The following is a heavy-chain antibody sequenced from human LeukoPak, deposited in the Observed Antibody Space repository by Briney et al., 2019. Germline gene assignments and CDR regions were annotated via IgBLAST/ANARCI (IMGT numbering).Heavy chain of an antibody. CDR2: IYPGDSDT. D-gene: IGHD1-26*01. J-gene: IGHJ5*02. V-gene: IGHV5-51*01. CDR1: GYSFTSYW. Sequence: GESLRISCKGSGYSFTSYWIGWVRQVPGKGLEWMGIIYPGDSDTRYSPSFQGQVTISADKSISTAYLQWSSLKASDTAMYYCARRGSVGANWFDPWGQGTLVTVSS. CDR3: ARRGSVGANWFDP.